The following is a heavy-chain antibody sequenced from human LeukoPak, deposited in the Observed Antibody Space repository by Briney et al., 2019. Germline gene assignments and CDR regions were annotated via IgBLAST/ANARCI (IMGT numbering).Heavy chain of an antibody. CDR3: ARVFRNLIVGATYDYYYYVDV. CDR2: IYHSGST. J-gene: IGHJ6*03. Sequence: SETLSLTCAVSGGSISSSNWWSWVRQPPGKGLERIGEIYHSGSTNYNSSLKSRVTISVDKSKNQFSLKLSCVTAADTAVYYCARVFRNLIVGATYDYYYYVDVWGKGTTVTVSS. D-gene: IGHD1-26*01. CDR1: GGSISSSNW. V-gene: IGHV4-4*02.